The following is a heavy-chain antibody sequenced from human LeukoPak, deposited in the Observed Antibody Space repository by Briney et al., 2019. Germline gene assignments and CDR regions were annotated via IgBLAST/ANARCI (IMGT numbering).Heavy chain of an antibody. CDR1: GGSISSYY. Sequence: PSETLSLTCTVSGGSISSYYWSWIRQPPGKGLEWIGYIYYSGSTNYNPSLKSRVTISVDTSKNQFSLKLSSVTAADTAVYYCARGRPIGLFPMVRGVTSATSYGMDVWGQGTTVTVSS. V-gene: IGHV4-59*12. CDR3: ARGRPIGLFPMVRGVTSATSYGMDV. D-gene: IGHD3-10*01. CDR2: IYYSGST. J-gene: IGHJ6*02.